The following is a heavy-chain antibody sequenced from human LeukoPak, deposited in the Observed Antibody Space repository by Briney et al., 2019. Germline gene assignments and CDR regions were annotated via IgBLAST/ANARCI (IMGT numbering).Heavy chain of an antibody. Sequence: GGSLRLSCGASGFTFRTSWMNWVRQAPGKGLEWVASINPDGSGKYSVDSVKGRFTISRDNAKNSLYLQMNSLRAEDTAVYYCARDRGYSSFDYWGQGTLVTVSS. J-gene: IGHJ4*02. CDR2: INPDGSGK. CDR1: GFTFRTSW. D-gene: IGHD6-19*01. CDR3: ARDRGYSSFDY. V-gene: IGHV3-7*01.